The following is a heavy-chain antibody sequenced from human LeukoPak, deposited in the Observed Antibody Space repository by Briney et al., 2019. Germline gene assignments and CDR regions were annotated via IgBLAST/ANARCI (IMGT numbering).Heavy chain of an antibody. CDR3: ARVGARGIDY. CDR1: GGSISSANSY. V-gene: IGHV4-61*02. J-gene: IGHJ4*02. Sequence: SETLSLTCTVSGGSISSANSYWNWIRQPAGKGLEWIGRIYTSGSSNYNPSLKSRVTISVDTSKNQFSLKLSSVTAADTAVYYCARVGARGIDYWGQGTLVTVSS. D-gene: IGHD3-16*01. CDR2: IYTSGSS.